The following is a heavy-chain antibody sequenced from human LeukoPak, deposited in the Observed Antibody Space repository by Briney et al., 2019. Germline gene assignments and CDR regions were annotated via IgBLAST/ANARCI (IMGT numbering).Heavy chain of an antibody. CDR1: GYTFTGYY. V-gene: IGHV1-2*02. CDR2: IYPHSGGT. CDR3: ARDQVDAGSYFAFFDY. D-gene: IGHD1-26*01. Sequence: ASVKVSCKASGYTFTGYYIHWVRQAPGQGPEWMGWIYPHSGGTNYAQKFQGRVTMTRDTSISTAYMELSRLRSDDTAVYYCARDQVDAGSYFAFFDYWGQGTLVTVSS. J-gene: IGHJ4*02.